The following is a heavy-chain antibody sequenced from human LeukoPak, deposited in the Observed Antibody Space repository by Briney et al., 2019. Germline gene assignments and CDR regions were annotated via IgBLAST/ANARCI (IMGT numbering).Heavy chain of an antibody. J-gene: IGHJ6*03. V-gene: IGHV3-48*03. CDR2: ISSSGSTI. CDR3: ARADGDNWNDYFHMDV. CDR1: GFTFSSYE. Sequence: PGGSLRLSCAASGFTFSSYEMNWVRQAPGKGLEWVSYISSSGSTIYYADSMKGRFTISRDNAKNSLYLQMNSLRVEDTAVYYCARADGDNWNDYFHMDVWGKGTTVTVSS. D-gene: IGHD1-1*01.